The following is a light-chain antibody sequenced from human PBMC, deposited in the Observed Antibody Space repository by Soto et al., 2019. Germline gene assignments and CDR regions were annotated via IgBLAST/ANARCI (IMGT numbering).Light chain of an antibody. CDR3: QQYDNLPLT. CDR1: QDINNY. CDR2: DAS. V-gene: IGKV1-33*01. J-gene: IGKJ4*01. Sequence: DIQMTQSPSSLSASVGDMVTITCRASQDINNYLNWYQQKSGKAPKLLIYDASDLETGVPSRFSGSGSGTDFTFTISSLQPEDIATYYCQQYDNLPLTFGGGTKVDI.